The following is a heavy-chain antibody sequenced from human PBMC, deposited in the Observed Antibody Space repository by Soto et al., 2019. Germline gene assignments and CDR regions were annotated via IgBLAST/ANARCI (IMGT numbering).Heavy chain of an antibody. J-gene: IGHJ4*02. CDR2: IWYDGSNK. CDR1: GFTFRSYG. CDR3: ARAGRTWIQLSY. Sequence: GGSLRLSCAASGFTFRSYGMHWVRQAPGKGLEWVAVIWYDGSNKYYADSVKGRFTISRDNSKNTLYLQMNSLRAEDTAVYYCARAGRTWIQLSYWGQGTLVTVSS. D-gene: IGHD5-18*01. V-gene: IGHV3-33*01.